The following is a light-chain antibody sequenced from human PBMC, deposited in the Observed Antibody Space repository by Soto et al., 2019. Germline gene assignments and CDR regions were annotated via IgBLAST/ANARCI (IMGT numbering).Light chain of an antibody. CDR3: CSYAGSSTHAV. Sequence: QSAPTQPASVSGSPGQSITISCTGTSSDVGSYNLVSWYQQHPGKAPKLMIYEGSKRPSGVSNRFSGSKSGNTASLTISGLQPEDEADYYCCSYAGSSTHAVFGGGTQLTVL. CDR1: SSDVGSYNL. V-gene: IGLV2-23*01. J-gene: IGLJ7*01. CDR2: EGS.